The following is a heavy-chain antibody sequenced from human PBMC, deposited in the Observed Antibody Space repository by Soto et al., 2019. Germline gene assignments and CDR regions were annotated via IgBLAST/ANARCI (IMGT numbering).Heavy chain of an antibody. CDR3: ARDFPLWDGAVGGAFDI. CDR1: GFTFSSYG. D-gene: IGHD3-10*01. Sequence: QVQLVESGGGVVQPGRSLRLSCAASGFTFSSYGMHWVRQAPGKGLEWVAVIWYDGSNKYYADSVKGRFTISRDNSKNSVVLQMNSVCAEDTAVYYCARDFPLWDGAVGGAFDIWGQGTMVTVSS. V-gene: IGHV3-33*01. J-gene: IGHJ3*02. CDR2: IWYDGSNK.